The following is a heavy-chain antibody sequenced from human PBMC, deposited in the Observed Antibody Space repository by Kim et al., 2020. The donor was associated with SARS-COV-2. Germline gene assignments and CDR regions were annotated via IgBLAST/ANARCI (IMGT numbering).Heavy chain of an antibody. CDR3: EGWDLLRAVDS. V-gene: IGHV3-53*01. CDR2: IFSGGGT. CDR1: GFIVSNNQ. Sequence: GGSLRLSCAASGFIVSNNQMNWVRQAPGKGPEWVSVIFSGGGTFYTASVKGRFTISRDNSKNTLYLQMNSLRVEDTAVYYCEGWDLLRAVDSWGQGTLVTVSA. J-gene: IGHJ4*02. D-gene: IGHD1-26*01.